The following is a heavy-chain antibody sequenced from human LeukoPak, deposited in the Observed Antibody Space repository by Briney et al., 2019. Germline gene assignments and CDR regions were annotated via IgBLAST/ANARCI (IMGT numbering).Heavy chain of an antibody. D-gene: IGHD1-14*01. CDR2: IYYSGST. CDR3: AAVARTLVFDY. Sequence: SETLSLTCTVSGGSISSYYWSWIRQPPGKGLEWIGYIYYSGSTNYNPSLKSRVTISVDTSKNQFSLKLSSVTAADTAVYYCAAVARTLVFDYWGQGTLVTVSS. J-gene: IGHJ4*02. V-gene: IGHV4-59*01. CDR1: GGSISSYY.